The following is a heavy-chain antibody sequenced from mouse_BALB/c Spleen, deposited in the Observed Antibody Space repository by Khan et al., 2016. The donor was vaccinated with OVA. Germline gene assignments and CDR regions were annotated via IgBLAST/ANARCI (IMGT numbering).Heavy chain of an antibody. CDR2: IFPGSVST. CDR1: GYTFSSYW. CDR3: ARGGYGGFAF. Sequence: VQLQESGGDLMKPGASVKISCKATGYTFSSYWIEWVKQRPGHGLEWIGQIFPGSVSTTYNEKFKGKATFTADTSSNTAYMQLSSLTSEDSAVYYGARGGYGGFAFWGQGTLVTVSA. V-gene: IGHV1-9*01. D-gene: IGHD2-2*01. J-gene: IGHJ3*01.